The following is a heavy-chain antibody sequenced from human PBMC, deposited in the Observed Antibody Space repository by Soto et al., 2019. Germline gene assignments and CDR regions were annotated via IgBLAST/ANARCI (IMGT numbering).Heavy chain of an antibody. CDR2: ISSSSSYI. CDR3: ARTNRITMVRGKDMDV. CDR1: GFTFSSYS. J-gene: IGHJ6*03. V-gene: IGHV3-21*01. D-gene: IGHD3-10*01. Sequence: EVQLVESGGGLVKPGGSLRLSCSASGFTFSSYSMNWVRQAPGKGLEWVSSISSSSSYIYYADSVKGRFTISRDKAKNSLYLQMNSLRAEDTAVYYCARTNRITMVRGKDMDVWGKGTTVTVSS.